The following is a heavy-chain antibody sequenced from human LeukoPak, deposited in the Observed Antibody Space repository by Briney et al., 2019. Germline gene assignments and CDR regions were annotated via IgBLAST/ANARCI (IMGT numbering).Heavy chain of an antibody. Sequence: GKSLRLSWAAAGFTFSSFVMHWVRQAPGKGLEWVAVIWSDESEKDFADSVKGRFTISRGNSENTLYLRMNSLRVEDTAGYYCAREGCSSASCPRGDAFDIWGQGTLVTVSS. CDR1: GFTFSSFV. J-gene: IGHJ3*02. V-gene: IGHV3-33*01. CDR2: IWSDESEK. CDR3: AREGCSSASCPRGDAFDI. D-gene: IGHD2-2*01.